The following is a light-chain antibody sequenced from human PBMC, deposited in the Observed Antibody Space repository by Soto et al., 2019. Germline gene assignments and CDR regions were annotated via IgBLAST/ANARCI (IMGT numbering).Light chain of an antibody. CDR2: AAS. CDR1: QSISSY. CDR3: QRSYSTPHT. Sequence: DIQITQSPSSMSASVGDIVTITCRASQSISSYLNWYQQKPGTAPQLLIYAASSLQSVVPSRFSGSRSGTDVTLTISSLQPEDCATYYCQRSYSTPHTFGQVTRLDIK. V-gene: IGKV1-39*01. J-gene: IGKJ5*01.